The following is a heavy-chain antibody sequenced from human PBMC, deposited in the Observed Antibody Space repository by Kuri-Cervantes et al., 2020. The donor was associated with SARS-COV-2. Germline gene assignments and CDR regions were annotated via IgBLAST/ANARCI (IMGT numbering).Heavy chain of an antibody. J-gene: IGHJ4*01. Sequence: ESLKISCTVSGGSISSSSYYWGWIRQPPGKGLEWIGSIYYSGSTYYNPSLKSRVTISVDTSKNQFSLKLSSVTAADTAVYYCARGDFQLDYWGHGTLVTVSS. CDR1: GGSISSSSYY. CDR2: IYYSGST. V-gene: IGHV4-39*01. D-gene: IGHD2/OR15-2a*01. CDR3: ARGDFQLDY.